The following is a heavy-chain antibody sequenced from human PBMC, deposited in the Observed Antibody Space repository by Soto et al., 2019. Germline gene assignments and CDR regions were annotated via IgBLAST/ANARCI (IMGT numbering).Heavy chain of an antibody. J-gene: IGHJ2*01. Sequence: SETLSLTCAVYGGSFSGYYWSWIRQPPGKGLEWIGEINHSGSTNYNPSLKSRVTISVDTSKNQFSLKLSSVTAADTAVYYCARVTAGDYSILSGYYKENWYFDLWGRGTLVTVSS. CDR1: GGSFSGYY. V-gene: IGHV4-34*01. CDR2: INHSGST. D-gene: IGHD3-9*01. CDR3: ARVTAGDYSILSGYYKENWYFDL.